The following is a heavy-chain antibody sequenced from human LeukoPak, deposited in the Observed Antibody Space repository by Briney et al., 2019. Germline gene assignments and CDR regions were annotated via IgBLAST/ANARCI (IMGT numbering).Heavy chain of an antibody. V-gene: IGHV1-8*01. CDR2: MNPNSGNT. J-gene: IGHJ6*02. CDR1: GYTFTSYD. CDR3: ARATYYYGSGSLDYGMDV. D-gene: IGHD3-10*01. Sequence: VASVKVSCKASGYTFTSYDINWVRQATGQGLEWMRWMNPNSGNTGYAQKFQGRVTMTRNTSISTAYMELSSLRSEDTAVYYCARATYYYGSGSLDYGMDVWGQGTTVTVSS.